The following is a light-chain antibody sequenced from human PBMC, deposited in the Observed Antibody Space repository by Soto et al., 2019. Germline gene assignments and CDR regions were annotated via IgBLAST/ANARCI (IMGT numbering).Light chain of an antibody. CDR1: QSIDSW. V-gene: IGKV1-5*03. Sequence: DIQMTQSPSTLSASVGDRVTITCRASQSIDSWLAWYQQKPGKAPKLLIQKASTLKSGVPSRFSGSGSGTEFTLSINSLQPDYFATYYCQQYNTYSRIFGQGTRVEVK. J-gene: IGKJ1*01. CDR3: QQYNTYSRI. CDR2: KAS.